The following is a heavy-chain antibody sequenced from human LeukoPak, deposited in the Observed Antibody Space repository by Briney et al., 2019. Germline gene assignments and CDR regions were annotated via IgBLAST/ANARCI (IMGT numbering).Heavy chain of an antibody. CDR3: AKASSGWDNWFDP. CDR2: VSDDGTTK. Sequence: GGSLRLSCAASGFTFSGFAMHWVRQTPGKGLEWVAVVSDDGTTKYYGDSVKGRFTISRDNSKNTLYLQMNSLRAEDTAVYYCAKASSGWDNWFDPWGQGTLVTVSS. J-gene: IGHJ5*02. V-gene: IGHV3-30*18. D-gene: IGHD6-19*01. CDR1: GFTFSGFA.